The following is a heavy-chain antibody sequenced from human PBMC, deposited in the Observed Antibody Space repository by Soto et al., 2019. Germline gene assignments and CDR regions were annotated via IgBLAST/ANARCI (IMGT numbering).Heavy chain of an antibody. CDR2: IYYSGST. V-gene: IGHV4-59*03. CDR1: GGSINNYY. CDR3: AVSTGSSQYYFDS. Sequence: ETLSLTCTVSGGSINNYYWSWIRQPPGKGLEWIGNIYYSGSTNYNPSLKSRITISIDTSKEEFSLNLNSVAAADTAVYYCAVSTGSSQYYFDSVGQGALVTVSS. J-gene: IGHJ4*02. D-gene: IGHD6-6*01.